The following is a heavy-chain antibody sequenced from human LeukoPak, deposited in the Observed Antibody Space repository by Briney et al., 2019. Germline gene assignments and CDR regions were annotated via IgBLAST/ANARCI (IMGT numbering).Heavy chain of an antibody. CDR2: ISWDGGST. D-gene: IGHD3-22*01. CDR3: ARLVNYDSSGYWSPGWFDP. CDR1: GFTFDDYA. Sequence: GGSLRLSCAASGFTFDDYAMHWVRQAPGKGLEWVSLISWDGGSTYYADSVKGRFTISRDNAKNTLYLQMNSLRAEDTAVYYCARLVNYDSSGYWSPGWFDPWGQGTLVTVSS. V-gene: IGHV3-43D*03. J-gene: IGHJ5*02.